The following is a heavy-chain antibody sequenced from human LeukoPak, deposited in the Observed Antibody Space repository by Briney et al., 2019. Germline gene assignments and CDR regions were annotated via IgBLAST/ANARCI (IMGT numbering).Heavy chain of an antibody. CDR1: GFTFSSYG. Sequence: GGSLRLSCAASGFTFSSYGMHWVRQAPGKGLEWVAFIRYDGSNKYYADSVKGRFTISRDNSKNTLYLQMNSLRAEDTAVYYCAKGCRPYCSGGSCYGCQDYWGQGTLVTVSS. CDR3: AKGCRPYCSGGSCYGCQDY. V-gene: IGHV3-30*02. D-gene: IGHD2-15*01. J-gene: IGHJ4*02. CDR2: IRYDGSNK.